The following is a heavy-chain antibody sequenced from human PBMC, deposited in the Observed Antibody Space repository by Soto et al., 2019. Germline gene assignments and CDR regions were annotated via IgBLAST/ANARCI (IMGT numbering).Heavy chain of an antibody. CDR3: AREGYSSGYYYYYGMDV. CDR1: GGSISSYY. J-gene: IGHJ6*02. D-gene: IGHD3-22*01. Sequence: SETLSLTCTVSGGSISSYYWSWIRQPPGKGLEWIGYTYYSGSTNYNPSLKSRVTISVDTSKNQFSLKLSSVTAADTAVYYCAREGYSSGYYYYYGMDVWGQGTTVTVSS. CDR2: TYYSGST. V-gene: IGHV4-59*01.